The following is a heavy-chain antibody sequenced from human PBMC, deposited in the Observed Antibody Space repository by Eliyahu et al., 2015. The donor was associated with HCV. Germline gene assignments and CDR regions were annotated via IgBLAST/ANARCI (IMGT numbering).Heavy chain of an antibody. J-gene: IGHJ4*02. CDR1: GFTFSDYY. V-gene: IGHV3-11*06. Sequence: QVQLVESGGGLVKPGGSLRLSCAVSGFTFSDYYMSWIRQAPGKGLEWVSYISGSGTYTNYADSVKGRFTISRDNAKNSLYLQMNSLRAEDTAVYYCATYSSSSGLHYWGQGTLVTVSS. CDR2: ISGSGTYT. D-gene: IGHD6-6*01. CDR3: ATYSSSSGLHY.